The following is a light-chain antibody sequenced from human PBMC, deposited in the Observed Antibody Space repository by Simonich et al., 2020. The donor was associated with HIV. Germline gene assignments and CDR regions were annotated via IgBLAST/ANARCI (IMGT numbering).Light chain of an antibody. CDR3: QVWDSSSDHWV. J-gene: IGLJ3*02. V-gene: IGLV3-21*03. Sequence: SYVLTQPPSVSVAPGKTARITCGGNNIGSNSVHWYKQKPGQAPVLVVYDDSDRPSGIPGRFSGANSGNTATLTISRVEAGDEADYYCQVWDSSSDHWVFGGGTKLTVL. CDR2: DDS. CDR1: NIGSNS.